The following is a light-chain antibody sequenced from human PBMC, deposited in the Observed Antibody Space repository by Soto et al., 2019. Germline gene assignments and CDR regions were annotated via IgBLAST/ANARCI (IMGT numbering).Light chain of an antibody. V-gene: IGKV3-15*01. CDR3: QQYDSWPPT. CDR1: QSINSY. J-gene: IGKJ1*01. Sequence: EIMMTQSPATLSVSPGERATLSCRASQSINSYLAWYQRKPGQAPRLLFSGASTRATGVPATFSASGSGTDFTLTISSLQSEDFAVYYCQQYDSWPPTFGQGTKVEI. CDR2: GAS.